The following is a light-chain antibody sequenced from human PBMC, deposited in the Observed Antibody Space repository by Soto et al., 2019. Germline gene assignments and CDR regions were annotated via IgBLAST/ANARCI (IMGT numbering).Light chain of an antibody. Sequence: EIVLTQSPGTLSLSPGERATLSCRASQTVSSSNLAWYQQKPGQAPTVLIYGASSRATGIPDRFSGSGSGTDFTLTISRLEPEDFAVYYCQQYGSSPRTFGQGTKVEIQ. CDR1: QTVSSSN. J-gene: IGKJ1*01. V-gene: IGKV3-20*01. CDR2: GAS. CDR3: QQYGSSPRT.